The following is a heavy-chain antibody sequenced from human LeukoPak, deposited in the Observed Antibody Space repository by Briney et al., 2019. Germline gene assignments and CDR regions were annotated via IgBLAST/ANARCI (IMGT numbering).Heavy chain of an antibody. J-gene: IGHJ4*02. CDR1: GGSISTYY. CDR3: ARMGGYSGYATH. D-gene: IGHD5-12*01. Sequence: SETLSLTCTVSGGSISTYYWSWIRQPPGKGLEWIGYIHYSGTTNYNPSLKNRVTISLDTSKNQFSLNLSSVTAADTAVYYCARMGGYSGYATHWGQGTLVTVSS. V-gene: IGHV4-59*08. CDR2: IHYSGTT.